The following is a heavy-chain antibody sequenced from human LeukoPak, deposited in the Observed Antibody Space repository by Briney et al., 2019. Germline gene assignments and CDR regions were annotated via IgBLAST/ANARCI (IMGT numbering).Heavy chain of an antibody. D-gene: IGHD3-22*01. Sequence: PGGSLRLSCAASGFTFSNYEMNWVRQAPGKGLEWVSYISSSGSTIYYADSVKGRFTISRDNAKNSLYLQMNSLRAEDTAVYYCAKERDSLDTSGSPSDYWGQGTLVTVSS. V-gene: IGHV3-48*03. CDR1: GFTFSNYE. CDR3: AKERDSLDTSGSPSDY. CDR2: ISSSGSTI. J-gene: IGHJ4*02.